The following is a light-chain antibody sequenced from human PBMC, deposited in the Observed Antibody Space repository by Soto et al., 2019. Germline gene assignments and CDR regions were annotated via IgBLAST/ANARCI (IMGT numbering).Light chain of an antibody. V-gene: IGKV3-11*01. Sequence: EIVLTQSPATLSLSPGERATLSCRASQSVSSYLAWYQQKPGQAPRLLIYDASNRATGIPARFSGSGSGTDVTLTVSSLEPEDVAVYYCQQRRNWPPWTFGQGTNVEIK. CDR3: QQRRNWPPWT. CDR1: QSVSSY. J-gene: IGKJ1*01. CDR2: DAS.